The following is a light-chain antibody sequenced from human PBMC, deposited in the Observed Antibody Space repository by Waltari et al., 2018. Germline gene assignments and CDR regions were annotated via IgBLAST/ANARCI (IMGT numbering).Light chain of an antibody. CDR3: VQAIAFPLT. CDR1: QSLLHSNGNTY. J-gene: IGKJ4*01. V-gene: IGKV2-40*01. CDR2: GGS. Sequence: DIVMTQTPLSLPITPGEPASISCRSSQSLLHSNGNTYLYWYLQKPGQSPQLLIYGGSNRASGVPHRFSGSGSGTDFTLKISKVEAEDVGVYYCVQAIAFPLTFGGGTKVEIK.